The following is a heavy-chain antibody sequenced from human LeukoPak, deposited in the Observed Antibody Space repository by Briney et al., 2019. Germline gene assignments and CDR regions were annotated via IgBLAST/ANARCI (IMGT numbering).Heavy chain of an antibody. V-gene: IGHV3-21*01. CDR1: GFTFSSYS. CDR3: ARDSGNYLDAFDI. CDR2: ISSSSSYI. D-gene: IGHD1-7*01. J-gene: IGHJ3*02. Sequence: GGSLRLSCAASGFTFSSYSMIWVRQAPGKGLEWVSSISSSSSYIYYADSVKGRFTISRDNAKNSLYLQMNSLRAEDTAVYYCARDSGNYLDAFDIWGQGTMVTVSS.